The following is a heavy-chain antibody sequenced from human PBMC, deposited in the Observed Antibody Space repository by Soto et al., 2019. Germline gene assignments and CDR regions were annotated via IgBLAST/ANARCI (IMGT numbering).Heavy chain of an antibody. Sequence: GGSLRLSCAASGFTFSSYWMHWVRQAPGKGLVWVSRINSDGSSTSYADSVKGRFTISRDNAKNTLYLQMNSLRAEDTAVYYCARDQQERVRGVITYYNYMDVWGKGTTVTVSS. V-gene: IGHV3-74*01. CDR3: ARDQQERVRGVITYYNYMDV. D-gene: IGHD3-10*01. J-gene: IGHJ6*03. CDR1: GFTFSSYW. CDR2: INSDGSST.